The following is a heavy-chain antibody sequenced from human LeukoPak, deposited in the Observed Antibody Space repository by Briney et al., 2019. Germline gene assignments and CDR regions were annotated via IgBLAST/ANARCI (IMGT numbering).Heavy chain of an antibody. Sequence: QPGGSLTLLCAASGFTFTHYAMTCPRHARGKGREWVSAMDGSGCKILYADSVKGQFPISRDNSKNTLYLQMNSLSAEDTAVYYCAKDGRCDCWGQGTLGTVS. CDR2: MDGSGCKI. V-gene: IGHV3-23*01. CDR3: AKDGRCDC. CDR1: GFTFTHYA. J-gene: IGHJ4*02.